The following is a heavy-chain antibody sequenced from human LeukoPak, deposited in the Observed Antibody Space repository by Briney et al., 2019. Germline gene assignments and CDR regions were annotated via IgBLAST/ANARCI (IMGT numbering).Heavy chain of an antibody. CDR2: INSDGSRT. CDR3: AKSHHVTAIDY. Sequence: AGGSLRLSCAASGFTFSSYGMHWVRQAPGKGLVWVSHINSDGSRTNYADSVKGRFTISRDNAKNTLYLQMNSLRAEDTAVYYCAKSHHVTAIDYWGQGTLVTVSS. CDR1: GFTFSSYG. D-gene: IGHD2-21*02. J-gene: IGHJ4*02. V-gene: IGHV3-74*01.